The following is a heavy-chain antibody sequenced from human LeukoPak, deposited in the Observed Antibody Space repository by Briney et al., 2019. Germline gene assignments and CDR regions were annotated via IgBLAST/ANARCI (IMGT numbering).Heavy chain of an antibody. CDR3: AIRSDGAYCGGDCFYLDY. J-gene: IGHJ4*02. D-gene: IGHD2-21*02. CDR1: GGTFSGFA. CDR2: IIPILNIE. V-gene: IGHV1-69*04. Sequence: ASVKVSCKTSGGTFSGFALTWVRLAPGQGLEWMGRIIPILNIEEYAQRFQGRVTITADTSTSTVYMELSSLRSEDTAIYYCAIRSDGAYCGGDCFYLDYWGQGTLVTVSS.